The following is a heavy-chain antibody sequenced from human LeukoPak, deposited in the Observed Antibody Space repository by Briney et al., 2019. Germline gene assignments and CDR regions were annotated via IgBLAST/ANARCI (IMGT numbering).Heavy chain of an antibody. Sequence: PSETLSLTCTVSGGSISSYYWSWIRQPPGKGLEWIGYIYYSGSANYNPSLKSRVTISVDTSNNQFPLMLSSVTAADTAVYYCARGGPGGSGWSHWFDPWGLGTLVTVSS. V-gene: IGHV4-59*08. CDR3: ARGGPGGSGWSHWFDP. J-gene: IGHJ5*02. CDR2: IYYSGSA. CDR1: GGSISSYY. D-gene: IGHD6-19*01.